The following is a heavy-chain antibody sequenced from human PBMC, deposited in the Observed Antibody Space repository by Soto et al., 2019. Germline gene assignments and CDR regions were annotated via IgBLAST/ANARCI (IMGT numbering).Heavy chain of an antibody. Sequence: QVQLVQSGAEVKKPGSSVKVSCKASGGTFSSYTISWVRQSPGQGLEWMGRIIPILGIANYAQKFQGRVTITADKSTSTAYMELSSLRSEHTAVYYCARSNSPNYYGSGSYYFDYSGQGTLVTVSS. CDR1: GGTFSSYT. CDR3: ARSNSPNYYGSGSYYFDY. D-gene: IGHD3-10*01. J-gene: IGHJ4*02. V-gene: IGHV1-69*02. CDR2: IIPILGIA.